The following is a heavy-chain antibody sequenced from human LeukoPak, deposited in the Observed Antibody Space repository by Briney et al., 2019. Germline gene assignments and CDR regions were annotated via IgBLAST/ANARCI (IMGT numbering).Heavy chain of an antibody. CDR3: ARGRRGRSGITIFGVVILNENWFDP. J-gene: IGHJ5*02. CDR2: MNPNSGNT. V-gene: IGHV1-8*01. CDR1: GYTFTSYD. Sequence: ASVKVSCKASGYTFTSYDINWVRQATGRGLEWMGWMNPNSGNTGYAQKFQGRVTMTRNTSISTAYMELSSLRSEDTAVYYCARGRRGRSGITIFGVVILNENWFDPWGQGTLVTVSS. D-gene: IGHD3-3*01.